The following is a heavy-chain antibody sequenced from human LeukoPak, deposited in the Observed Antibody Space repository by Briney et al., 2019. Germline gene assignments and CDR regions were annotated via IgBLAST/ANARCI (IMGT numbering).Heavy chain of an antibody. V-gene: IGHV4-39*07. CDR2: IYYSGST. CDR3: ARVGRDSSSHAYFQH. Sequence: PSETLSLTCTVSGGSISSSSYYWGWIRQPPGKGLEWIGSIYYSGSTYYNPSLKSRVTISVDTSKNQFSLKLSSVTAADTAVYYCARVGRDSSSHAYFQHWGQGTLVTVSS. D-gene: IGHD6-13*01. J-gene: IGHJ1*01. CDR1: GGSISSSSYY.